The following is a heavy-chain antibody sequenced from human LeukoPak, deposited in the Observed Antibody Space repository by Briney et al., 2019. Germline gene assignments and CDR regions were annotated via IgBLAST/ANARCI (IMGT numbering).Heavy chain of an antibody. D-gene: IGHD1-26*01. CDR3: ARVGGREVDY. CDR1: GFTFSSYS. J-gene: IGHJ4*02. V-gene: IGHV3-21*01. CDR2: ISSSSSYI. Sequence: GGSLRLSCAASGFTFSSYSMNWVRQAPGKGLEWVSSISSSSSYIYYADSVRGRFTISRDNAKNSLYLQMNSLRAEDTAVYYCARVGGREVDYWGQGTLVTVSS.